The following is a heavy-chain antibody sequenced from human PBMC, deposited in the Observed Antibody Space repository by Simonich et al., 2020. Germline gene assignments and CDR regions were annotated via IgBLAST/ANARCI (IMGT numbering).Heavy chain of an antibody. CDR3: ARGKGWKNAFDI. CDR2: INHRGSI. J-gene: IGHJ3*02. CDR1: GGSFSGYY. V-gene: IGHV4-34*01. D-gene: IGHD1-1*01. Sequence: QVQLQQWGAGLLKPSETLSLTCAVYGGSFSGYYWSWIRPPPGKGLEWIWEINHRGSINYNPSLKSRVTISVDTSKNQFSLKLSSVTAADTAVYYCARGKGWKNAFDIWGQGTMVTVSS.